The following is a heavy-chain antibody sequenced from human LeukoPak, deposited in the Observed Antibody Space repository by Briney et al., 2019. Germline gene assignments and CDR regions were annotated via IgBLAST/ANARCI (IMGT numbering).Heavy chain of an antibody. Sequence: TSETLSLTCAVYGGSFSGYYWSWIRQPPGKGLEWIGEINHSGSTNYNPSLKSRVTISVDTSKNQFSLKLSSVTAADTAVYYCARGLWMVPFDYWGQGTLVTVSS. CDR1: GGSFSGYY. V-gene: IGHV4-34*01. CDR3: ARGLWMVPFDY. CDR2: INHSGST. J-gene: IGHJ4*02. D-gene: IGHD3-10*01.